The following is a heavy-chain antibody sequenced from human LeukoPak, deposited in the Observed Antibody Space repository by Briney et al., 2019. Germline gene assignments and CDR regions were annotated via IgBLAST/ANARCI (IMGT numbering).Heavy chain of an antibody. CDR3: VRGLIGEYGTDY. J-gene: IGHJ4*02. D-gene: IGHD2/OR15-2a*01. Sequence: PGGSLRLSCAAYGFTFGSYWMHWVRQAPGKGLMWVSHTNGDGSFAAYADSVKGRFTISRDNAKNTLYRQMNSLRAEDTAVYSCVRGLIGEYGTDYWGQGTPVTVSS. CDR2: TNGDGSFA. V-gene: IGHV3-74*01. CDR1: GFTFGSYW.